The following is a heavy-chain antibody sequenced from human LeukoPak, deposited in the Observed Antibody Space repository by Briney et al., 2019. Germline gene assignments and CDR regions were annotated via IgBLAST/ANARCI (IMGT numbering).Heavy chain of an antibody. Sequence: PGGSLRLSCAASGFTFSSYAMSCVRQAPGKGLEWVSGISGSGGSTYYADSVKGRFTISRDNSKNTLYLQMNSLRAEDTAVYYCAKDGPIGDQRYFDYWGRGTLVTVSS. D-gene: IGHD1-26*01. J-gene: IGHJ4*02. CDR1: GFTFSSYA. V-gene: IGHV3-23*01. CDR2: ISGSGGST. CDR3: AKDGPIGDQRYFDY.